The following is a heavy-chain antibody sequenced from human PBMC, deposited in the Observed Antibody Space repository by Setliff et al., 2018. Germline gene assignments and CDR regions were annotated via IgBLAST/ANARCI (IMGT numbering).Heavy chain of an antibody. CDR3: ARESGSPRYMDV. Sequence: ASVKVSCKASGGTFNNYAISWVRQAPGQGLKWMGGIIPIFGTTKYAQKFQGRVTITADGSTSTAYMELSSLRSEDTAVYYCARESGSPRYMDVWGNGTTVTVSS. J-gene: IGHJ6*03. CDR1: GGTFNNYA. D-gene: IGHD3-3*01. V-gene: IGHV1-69*13. CDR2: IIPIFGTT.